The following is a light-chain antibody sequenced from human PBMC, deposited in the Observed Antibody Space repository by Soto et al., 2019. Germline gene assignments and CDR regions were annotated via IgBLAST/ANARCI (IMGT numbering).Light chain of an antibody. CDR2: RNN. CDR3: AAWDDSLRVRV. V-gene: IGLV1-47*01. Sequence: QSVLTQPPSASGTPGQRVTISCSGSSSNIGSNYVYWYQQLPGTAPKLLIYRNNQRPSGVPDRFSGSKSGTSASLAISGLRSEDEADYYCAAWDDSLRVRVFGRGTKLTVL. CDR1: SSNIGSNY. J-gene: IGLJ2*01.